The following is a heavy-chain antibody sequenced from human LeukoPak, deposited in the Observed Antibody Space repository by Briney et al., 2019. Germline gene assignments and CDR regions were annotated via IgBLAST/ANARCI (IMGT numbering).Heavy chain of an antibody. D-gene: IGHD4-17*01. CDR3: TRDPLYGALDS. Sequence: GGSLRLSCVASGFTFGSFWMTWVRQAPGKGLEWVANIQPDGSQGLYVDSVKGRFIISRDNAKKSLYLQMNSLRAEDTAVYYCTRDPLYGALDSWGQGTLVTVSS. CDR2: IQPDGSQG. V-gene: IGHV3-7*01. J-gene: IGHJ4*02. CDR1: GFTFGSFW.